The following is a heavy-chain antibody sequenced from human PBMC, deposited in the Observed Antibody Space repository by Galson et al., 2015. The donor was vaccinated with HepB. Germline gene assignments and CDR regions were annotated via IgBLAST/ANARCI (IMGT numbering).Heavy chain of an antibody. D-gene: IGHD3-3*01. V-gene: IGHV3-23*01. Sequence: SLRLSCAASGFTFSNYAMSWVRQAPGKGLEWVPGISGSGASTYYADSVKGRFTVSRDNSKNTLFLQMNSLRAEDTAVYYCAKGRSGQPSGGNNWFDPWGQGTLVTVSS. CDR1: GFTFSNYA. J-gene: IGHJ5*02. CDR3: AKGRSGQPSGGNNWFDP. CDR2: ISGSGAST.